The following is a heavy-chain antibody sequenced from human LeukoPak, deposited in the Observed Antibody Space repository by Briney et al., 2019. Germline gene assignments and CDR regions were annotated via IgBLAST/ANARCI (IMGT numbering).Heavy chain of an antibody. J-gene: IGHJ4*02. CDR3: ARIRAAGKRYYFDY. CDR1: GGSFSGYY. Sequence: SETLSLTCAVYGGSFSGYYWSWIRQPPGKGLEWIGEINHSGSTNYNPSLKSRVTISVDTSKNQFSLKLSSVTAADTAVYYCARIRAAGKRYYFDYWGQGTLVTVSS. CDR2: INHSGST. V-gene: IGHV4-34*01. D-gene: IGHD6-13*01.